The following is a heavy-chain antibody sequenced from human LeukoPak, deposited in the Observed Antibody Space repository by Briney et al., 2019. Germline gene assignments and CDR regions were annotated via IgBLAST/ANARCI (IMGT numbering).Heavy chain of an antibody. CDR3: ARAYYDSIGWEPFDN. CDR1: GYTFTGYY. D-gene: IGHD3-22*01. V-gene: IGHV1-2*02. J-gene: IGHJ4*02. CDR2: INPNSGGT. Sequence: ASVKVSCKASGYTFTGYYMHWVRQAPGQGLEWMGWINPNSGGTNYAQKFQGRVTMTRDTSISTAYMELSRLRSDDTAVYYCARAYYDSIGWEPFDNWGKGPLVTVSS.